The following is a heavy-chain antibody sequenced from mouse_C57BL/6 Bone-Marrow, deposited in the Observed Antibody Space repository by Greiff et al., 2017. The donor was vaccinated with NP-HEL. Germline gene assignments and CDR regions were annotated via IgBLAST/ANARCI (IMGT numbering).Heavy chain of an antibody. Sequence: EVKLVESGGGLVKPGGSLKLSCAASGFTFSDYGMHWVRQAPEQGLEWVAYISSGSSTIYYADTVKGRFTLSRDTAKNTLFLQMTSLRAEDTALYYCTRADFDYWGQGTTLTVSA. V-gene: IGHV5-17*01. J-gene: IGHJ2*01. CDR1: GFTFSDYG. CDR2: ISSGSSTI. CDR3: TRADFDY.